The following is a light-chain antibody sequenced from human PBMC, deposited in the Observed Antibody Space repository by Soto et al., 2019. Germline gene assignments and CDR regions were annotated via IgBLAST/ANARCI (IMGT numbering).Light chain of an antibody. Sequence: QSALTQPASVSGSPGQSITISCTGSSGDIGDYKYVSWYKQHPGKAPKLMIYDVSNRPSGVSNRFSASKSGNTASLTISGLQAEDEADYYCSSYTSTNFVIFGGGTKFTVL. V-gene: IGLV2-14*01. J-gene: IGLJ2*01. CDR2: DVS. CDR3: SSYTSTNFVI. CDR1: SGDIGDYKY.